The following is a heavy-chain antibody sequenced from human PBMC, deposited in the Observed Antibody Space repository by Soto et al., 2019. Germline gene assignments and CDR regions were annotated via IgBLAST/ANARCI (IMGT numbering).Heavy chain of an antibody. J-gene: IGHJ3*02. Sequence: EVQLLESGGGLVQPGGSLRLSCAASGFTFSSYAMSWVRQAPGKGLEWVSAISGSGGSTYYADSVKGRFTISRDNSKNTLYLQMNSLRAEDTAVYYCAKHFAPSRGYVWGSYPTDDAFDIWGQGTMVTVSS. CDR3: AKHFAPSRGYVWGSYPTDDAFDI. CDR2: ISGSGGST. V-gene: IGHV3-23*01. D-gene: IGHD3-16*02. CDR1: GFTFSSYA.